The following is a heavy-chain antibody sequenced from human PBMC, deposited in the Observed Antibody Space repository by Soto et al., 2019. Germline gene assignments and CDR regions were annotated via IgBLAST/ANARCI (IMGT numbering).Heavy chain of an antibody. CDR2: ISAYNGTT. CDR1: GYTFTSYG. D-gene: IGHD2-15*01. J-gene: IGHJ4*02. CDR3: VVAAQPYYFDY. Sequence: QVQLVQSGAEVKKAGASVQVSCKASGYTFTSYGISWVRQAPGQGIEWMGWISAYNGTTNEEQKLKVRVPMTTDTSKSTAYVELRSLRYDATDVYYGVVAAQPYYFDYGGQGTLVTVSS. V-gene: IGHV1-18*01.